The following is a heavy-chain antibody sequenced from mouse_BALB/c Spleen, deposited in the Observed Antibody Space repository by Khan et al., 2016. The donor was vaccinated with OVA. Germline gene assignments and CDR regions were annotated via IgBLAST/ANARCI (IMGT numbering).Heavy chain of an antibody. V-gene: IGHV5-6*01. CDR3: ASHLTGSFAY. CDR1: GFTFSSYS. D-gene: IGHD4-1*01. CDR2: ISSGGDYT. J-gene: IGHJ3*01. Sequence: EVELVESGGDLVKPGGSLKFSCAASGFTFSSYSMSWVRQTPDKRLEWVATISSGGDYTYYSDNVKGRFTISRDNAKNTLYLQMSSLKSEDTAMYYCASHLTGSFAYWGQGTLVTASA.